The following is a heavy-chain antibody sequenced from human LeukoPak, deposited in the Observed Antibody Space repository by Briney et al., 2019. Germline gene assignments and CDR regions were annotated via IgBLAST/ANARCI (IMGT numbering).Heavy chain of an antibody. D-gene: IGHD2-15*01. J-gene: IGHJ4*02. Sequence: GGSLRLSCAASGFTFSSYAMSWVRQAPGKGLEWVSAISGSGGSTYHADSVKGRFTISRDNSKNTLYLQMNSLRAEDTAVYYCAKDPENCSGGSCFSGWGQGTLVTVSS. CDR1: GFTFSSYA. V-gene: IGHV3-23*01. CDR3: AKDPENCSGGSCFSG. CDR2: ISGSGGST.